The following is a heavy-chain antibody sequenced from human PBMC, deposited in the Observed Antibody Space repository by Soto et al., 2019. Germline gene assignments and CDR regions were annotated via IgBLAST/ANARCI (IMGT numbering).Heavy chain of an antibody. CDR1: GYSFPIHW. Sequence: PGESLKISCKGSGYSFPIHWIGWVRQMPGKGLEWMGIIYPGDPDTTYSPSFQGRVTFAADKSINTAYLQWSSLQASDNGMYYCARSYDSAILNAFDVWGQGTMVTVSS. V-gene: IGHV5-51*01. J-gene: IGHJ3*01. CDR3: ARSYDSAILNAFDV. D-gene: IGHD3-10*01. CDR2: IYPGDPDT.